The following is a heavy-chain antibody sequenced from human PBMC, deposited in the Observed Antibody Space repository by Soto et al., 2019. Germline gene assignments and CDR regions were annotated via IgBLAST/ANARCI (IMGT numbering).Heavy chain of an antibody. V-gene: IGHV4-34*01. CDR1: GGSFSGYY. CDR3: ARVGFMDIVLSGGTDV. J-gene: IGHJ6*02. Sequence: QVQLQQWGAGLLKPSETLSLTCAVYGGSFSGYYWSWIRQPPGKGLEWIGEINHSGSTNYNPSLKSRLTLSVDMSKNQFSLNLSSVTAADTAVYYCARVGFMDIVLSGGTDVWGQGTTFTVSS. CDR2: INHSGST. D-gene: IGHD2-8*01.